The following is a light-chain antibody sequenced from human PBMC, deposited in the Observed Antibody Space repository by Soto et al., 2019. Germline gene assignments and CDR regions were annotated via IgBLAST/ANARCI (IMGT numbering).Light chain of an antibody. CDR3: QQYNNYLWT. CDR1: QSISSW. Sequence: DIQMTQSPSTLSASVGDRVTITCRASQSISSWLAWYQQKPGKAPKLLLYKASSLESGDPSRFSGSGSGTEFTLTINSLQPDDFATYYCQQYNNYLWTFGQGTKVEIK. J-gene: IGKJ1*01. V-gene: IGKV1-5*03. CDR2: KAS.